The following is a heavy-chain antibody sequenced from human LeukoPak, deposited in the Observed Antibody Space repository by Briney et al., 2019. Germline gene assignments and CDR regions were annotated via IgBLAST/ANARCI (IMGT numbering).Heavy chain of an antibody. D-gene: IGHD3-10*01. V-gene: IGHV3-7*01. CDR1: GFTFSSYW. J-gene: IGHJ4*02. CDR3: ARTLWFGENDY. CDR2: IKQDGSEK. Sequence: GGSLRLSCAASGFTFSSYWMSWVRQAPGKGLEWVANIKQDGSEKYYVDSVKGRFTISRDNAKNSLYLQINSLRAEDTAVYYCARTLWFGENDYWGQGTLVTVSS.